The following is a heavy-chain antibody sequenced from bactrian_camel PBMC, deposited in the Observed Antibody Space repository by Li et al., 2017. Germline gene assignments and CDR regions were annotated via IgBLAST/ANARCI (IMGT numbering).Heavy chain of an antibody. CDR3: AATERVFSVCRDSPVY. CDR1: GSTRSGYC. V-gene: IGHV3S55*01. CDR2: INSDGNA. D-gene: IGHD4*01. Sequence: HVQLVESGGGSVQAGGSLRLSCEISGSTRSGYCMAWFRQAPGKEREAVASINSDGNAEYGDSVLGRFTISKDNAQNTLYLQMNSLKPEDTAMYYCAATERVFSVCRDSPVYWGQGTQVTVS. J-gene: IGHJ4*01.